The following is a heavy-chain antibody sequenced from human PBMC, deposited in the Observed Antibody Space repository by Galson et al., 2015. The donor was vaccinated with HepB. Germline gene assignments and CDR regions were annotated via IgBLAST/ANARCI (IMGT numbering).Heavy chain of an antibody. D-gene: IGHD6-13*01. CDR3: ARYSSSWYYYYYYMDV. V-gene: IGHV3-33*01. J-gene: IGHJ6*03. Sequence: SLRLSCAASGFTFSSYGMHWVRQAPGKGLEWVAVIWYDGSNKYYADSVKGRFTISRDNSKNTLYLQMNSLRAEDTAVYYCARYSSSWYYYYYYMDVWGKGTTVTVSS. CDR1: GFTFSSYG. CDR2: IWYDGSNK.